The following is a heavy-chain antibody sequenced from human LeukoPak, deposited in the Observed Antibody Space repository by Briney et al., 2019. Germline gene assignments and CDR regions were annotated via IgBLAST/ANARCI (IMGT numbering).Heavy chain of an antibody. CDR3: ARDIGSGSYYRFDY. D-gene: IGHD3-10*01. CDR1: GYTFTGYY. CDR2: INPNSGGT. J-gene: IGHJ4*02. Sequence: ASVKVSCKASGYTFTGYYMYWVRQAPGQGLEWMGWINPNSGGTNYAQTFQGSVTTTRDTSISTAYMELSRLRSADTAVYYCARDIGSGSYYRFDYWGQGTLVTVSS. V-gene: IGHV1-2*02.